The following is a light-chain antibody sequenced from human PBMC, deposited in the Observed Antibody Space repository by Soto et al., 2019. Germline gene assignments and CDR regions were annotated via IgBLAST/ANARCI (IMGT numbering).Light chain of an antibody. J-gene: IGLJ1*01. CDR3: ASFTSRGTLV. CDR2: EVS. Sequence: QPVLTQPASGSGSPGQWITISCTGTSSDICVYNHVSWYQQHPGKVPNLMVFEVSNRPSGVSTRFSASKSGNTASLTISGLQAEDEANYYCASFTSRGTLVFGTGTKVTVL. CDR1: SSDICVYNH. V-gene: IGLV2-14*01.